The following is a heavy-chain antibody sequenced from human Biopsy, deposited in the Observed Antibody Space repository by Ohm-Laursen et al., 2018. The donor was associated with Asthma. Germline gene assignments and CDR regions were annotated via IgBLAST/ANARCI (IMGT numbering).Heavy chain of an antibody. D-gene: IGHD1-26*01. CDR1: GFSFSNYG. J-gene: IGHJ4*02. Sequence: SLRLSCAASGFSFSNYGMHWVRQAPGRGLDWVAVISFDGTNRNYTDSVKGRFTISRDNSRNTLHLQMNSLRAEDTAVYYCAKDVFPGWELRRGPDYWGQGTLVTVSS. CDR3: AKDVFPGWELRRGPDY. V-gene: IGHV3-30*18. CDR2: ISFDGTNR.